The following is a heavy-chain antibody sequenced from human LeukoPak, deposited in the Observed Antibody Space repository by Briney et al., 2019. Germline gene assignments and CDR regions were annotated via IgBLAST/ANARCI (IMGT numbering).Heavy chain of an antibody. CDR3: ARAYQGFWSGYPLDY. Sequence: PSETLSLTCTVPGGSISGYYWSWIRQPPGKGLEWIGEINHSGSTNYNPSLKSRVTISVDTSKNQFSLKLSSVTAADTAVYYCARAYQGFWSGYPLDYWGQGTLVTVSS. V-gene: IGHV4-34*01. CDR1: GGSISGYY. CDR2: INHSGST. J-gene: IGHJ4*02. D-gene: IGHD3-3*01.